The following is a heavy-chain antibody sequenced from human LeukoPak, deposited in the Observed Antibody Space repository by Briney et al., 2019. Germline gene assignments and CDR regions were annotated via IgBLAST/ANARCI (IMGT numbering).Heavy chain of an antibody. V-gene: IGHV4-59*01. CDR2: IYYSGST. Sequence: SETLSLTCTVSGGSISSYYWSWIRQPPGKGLEWIGYIYYSGSTNYNPSLKSRVTISVDTSKNQFSLKLSSVTAADTAVYYCARAVTTGLDYFDYWGQGTLVTVSS. D-gene: IGHD4-17*01. CDR1: GGSISSYY. J-gene: IGHJ4*02. CDR3: ARAVTTGLDYFDY.